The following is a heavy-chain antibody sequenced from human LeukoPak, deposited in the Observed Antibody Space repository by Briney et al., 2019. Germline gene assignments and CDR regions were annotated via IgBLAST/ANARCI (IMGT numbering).Heavy chain of an antibody. J-gene: IGHJ5*02. CDR3: AREEGYSSSWYWFDP. Sequence: ASVKVSCKASGYAFTGYYMHWVRQAPGQGLEWMGWINPNSGGTNYAQKFQGRVTITRNTSISTAYMELSSLRSEDTAVYYCAREEGYSSSWYWFDPWGQGTLVTVSS. CDR2: INPNSGGT. CDR1: GYAFTGYY. D-gene: IGHD6-13*01. V-gene: IGHV1-2*02.